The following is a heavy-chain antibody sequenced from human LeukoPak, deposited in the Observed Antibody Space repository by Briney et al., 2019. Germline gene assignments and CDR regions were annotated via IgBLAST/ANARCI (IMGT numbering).Heavy chain of an antibody. CDR3: ARQADSHCSGGSCYPPSLDC. V-gene: IGHV4-39*01. Sequence: SETLSLTCTVSGGSISSSSYYWGWIRQPPGKGLEWIGSIYYSGSTYYNPSLKSRVTISVDTSKNQFSLKLSSVTAADTAVYYCARQADSHCSGGSCYPPSLDCWGQGTLVTVSS. D-gene: IGHD2-15*01. J-gene: IGHJ4*02. CDR1: GGSISSSSYY. CDR2: IYYSGST.